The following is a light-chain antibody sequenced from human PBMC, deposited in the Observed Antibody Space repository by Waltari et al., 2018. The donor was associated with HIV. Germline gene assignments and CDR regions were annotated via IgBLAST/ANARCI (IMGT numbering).Light chain of an antibody. Sequence: IVMTQSPDPLAVSLGGRATINCKPSQSLLYSSNNKNSLAWYQQKPGQPPTLLIYWTSTRNSGVPDRFSGSGSGTDFTLTISSLQAEDVAVYYCQQYYSTPYTFGQGTKLGIK. V-gene: IGKV4-1*01. J-gene: IGKJ2*01. CDR1: QSLLYSSNNKNS. CDR2: WTS. CDR3: QQYYSTPYT.